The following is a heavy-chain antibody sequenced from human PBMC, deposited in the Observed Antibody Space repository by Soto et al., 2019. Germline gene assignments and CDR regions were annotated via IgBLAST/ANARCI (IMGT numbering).Heavy chain of an antibody. D-gene: IGHD6-6*01. J-gene: IGHJ6*02. CDR3: VRDDGGLVRYYYHGWDV. V-gene: IGHV1-18*04. CDR1: GYTLSNNG. CDR2: ISTDNGRT. Sequence: QVQLVQSGPEMKKPGASVRVSCKVSGYTLSNNGLSWVRQAPGQRFEWLGWISTDNGRTNYAQKFRARVSMTTDTSTGTAYMELTNLRSDDTAVYYCVRDDGGLVRYYYHGWDVWGQGTTVTVTS.